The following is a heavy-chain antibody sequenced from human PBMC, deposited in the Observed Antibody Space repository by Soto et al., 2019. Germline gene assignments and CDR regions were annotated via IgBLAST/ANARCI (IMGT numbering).Heavy chain of an antibody. J-gene: IGHJ4*02. CDR1: GFTFSSYG. CDR2: IWYDGSNK. V-gene: IGHV3-33*01. Sequence: GGSLRLSCAASGFTFSSYGMHWVRQAPGKGLEWVAVIWYDGSNKYYADSVKGRFTISRDNSKNTLYLQMNSLRAEDTAVYYCARDNQVYSGYAGRGFDYWGQGTLVTVSS. D-gene: IGHD5-12*01. CDR3: ARDNQVYSGYAGRGFDY.